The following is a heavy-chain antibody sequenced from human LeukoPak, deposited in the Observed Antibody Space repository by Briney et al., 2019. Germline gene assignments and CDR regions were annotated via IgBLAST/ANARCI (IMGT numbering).Heavy chain of an antibody. J-gene: IGHJ4*02. CDR1: GYTFTGYY. V-gene: IGHV1-2*02. D-gene: IGHD2-2*01. CDR3: ARSPRVVVPAAAIDY. Sequence: GASVKVSCKASGYTFTGYYMHWVRQAPGQGLEWMGWINPNSGGTNYAQKLQGRVTMTTDTSTSTAYMELRSLRSDDTAVYYCARSPRVVVPAAAIDYWGQGTLVTVSS. CDR2: INPNSGGT.